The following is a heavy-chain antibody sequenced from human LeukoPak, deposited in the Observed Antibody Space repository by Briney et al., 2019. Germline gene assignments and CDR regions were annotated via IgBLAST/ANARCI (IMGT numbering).Heavy chain of an antibody. CDR3: TRGAGWLIDY. D-gene: IGHD3-16*01. Sequence: SETLSLTCTVSGGSISGWYWSWIRQPPGKGLEWIGYIYGSGNTNYNPSLKSRVTISADTSKNHFSLKLNSVATADTAVYYCTRGAGWLIDYWGQGILVTVSS. J-gene: IGHJ4*02. CDR2: IYGSGNT. CDR1: GGSISGWY. V-gene: IGHV4-59*01.